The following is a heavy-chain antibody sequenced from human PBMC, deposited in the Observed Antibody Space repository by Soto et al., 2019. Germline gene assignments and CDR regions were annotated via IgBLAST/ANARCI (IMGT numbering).Heavy chain of an antibody. V-gene: IGHV3-30*18. CDR1: GFTFSNYG. J-gene: IGHJ4*02. CDR3: VKGIGNCWALDY. D-gene: IGHD1-7*01. Sequence: QVQLVESGGGVVQPGRSLRLSCAASGFTFSNYGMYWVRQAPGKGLEWVAVISYDGSSKFYADTMKGRHTISRDNSKNTLYLQMNSLRAEDTAVHYCVKGIGNCWALDYGGRGTLVPAPS. CDR2: ISYDGSSK.